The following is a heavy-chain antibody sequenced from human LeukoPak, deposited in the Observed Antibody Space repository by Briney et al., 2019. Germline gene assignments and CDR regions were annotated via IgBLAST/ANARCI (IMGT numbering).Heavy chain of an antibody. V-gene: IGHV3-74*01. Sequence: GGSLRLSCAASGFTFSSYWMHWVRQAPGKGLVWVSRINSDGSSTSYADSVKGRFTISRDNSKNTLYLQMNSLRAEDTAVYYCAKEEDWLLSPDPWGQGTLVTVSS. CDR2: INSDGSST. J-gene: IGHJ5*02. CDR1: GFTFSSYW. CDR3: AKEEDWLLSPDP. D-gene: IGHD3/OR15-3a*01.